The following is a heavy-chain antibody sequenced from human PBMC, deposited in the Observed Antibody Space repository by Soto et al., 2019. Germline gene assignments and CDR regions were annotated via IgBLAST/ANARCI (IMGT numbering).Heavy chain of an antibody. CDR1: GFSLSTSGVG. V-gene: IGHV2-5*02. CDR2: IYWDDDN. Sequence: QITLKESGPTLVKPTQTLTLTCTFSGFSLSTSGVGVGWFRQPPGKALEWLALIYWDDDNRYSPSLKSRLTIPKDTSNNPVVLTVTDIDPMDTATYYCAHYISTAPAGWFAPWGQGPLVIVSS. D-gene: IGHD3-9*01. CDR3: AHYISTAPAGWFAP. J-gene: IGHJ5*02.